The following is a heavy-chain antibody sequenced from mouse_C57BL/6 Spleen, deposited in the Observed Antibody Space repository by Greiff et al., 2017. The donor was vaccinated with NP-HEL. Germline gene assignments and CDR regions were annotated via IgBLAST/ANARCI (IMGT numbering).Heavy chain of an antibody. CDR3: ARRTSYYYGSSRWYFDV. CDR2: IDPSDSYT. J-gene: IGHJ1*03. V-gene: IGHV1-50*01. D-gene: IGHD1-1*01. CDR1: GYTFTSYW. Sequence: VQLQQPGAELVKPGASVKLSCKASGYTFTSYWMQWVKQRPGQGLEWIGEIDPSDSYTNYNQKFKGKATLTVDTSSSTAYMQLSSLTSEDSAVYYCARRTSYYYGSSRWYFDVWGTGTTVTVSS.